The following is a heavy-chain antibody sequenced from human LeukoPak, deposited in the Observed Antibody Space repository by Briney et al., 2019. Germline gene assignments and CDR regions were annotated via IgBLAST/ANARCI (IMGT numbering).Heavy chain of an antibody. Sequence: GGSLRLSCAAPVFTFSSYSIHWVRQAPGKGLEWVAVISSDGGTKYYADSVRGRFTISRDNSKNTLYLQMNSLRDEDTALYYCARANTRLDSGSSYFDYWGQGSLVTVSS. CDR1: VFTFSSYS. J-gene: IGHJ4*02. D-gene: IGHD3-10*01. V-gene: IGHV3-30*04. CDR2: ISSDGGTK. CDR3: ARANTRLDSGSSYFDY.